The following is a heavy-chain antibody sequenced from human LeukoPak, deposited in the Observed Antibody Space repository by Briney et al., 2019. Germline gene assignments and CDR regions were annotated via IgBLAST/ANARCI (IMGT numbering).Heavy chain of an antibody. V-gene: IGHV3-30*03. D-gene: IGHD3-10*01. J-gene: IGHJ4*02. Sequence: GGSLRLSCAASGFTFSSYGMHWVRQAPGKGLEWVAVKSYDGSNKYYADSVKGRFTISRDNSKNTLYLQMNSLRAEDTAVYYCAFAREFWGQGTLVTVSS. CDR1: GFTFSSYG. CDR2: KSYDGSNK. CDR3: AFAREF.